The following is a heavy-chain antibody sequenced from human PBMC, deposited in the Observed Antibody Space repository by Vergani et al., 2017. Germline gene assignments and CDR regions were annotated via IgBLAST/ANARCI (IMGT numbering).Heavy chain of an antibody. CDR2: ISSSGSTI. Sequence: VQLLESGGGLVQPGRSLRLSCAASGFSFSDYYMSWIRQAPGKGLEWVSYISSSGSTIYYADSVKGRFTISRDNAKNSLYLQMNSLRAEDTAVYYCARRCRSGYFIDYWGQGTLVTVSS. J-gene: IGHJ4*02. D-gene: IGHD3-3*01. V-gene: IGHV3-11*01. CDR1: GFSFSDYY. CDR3: ARRCRSGYFIDY.